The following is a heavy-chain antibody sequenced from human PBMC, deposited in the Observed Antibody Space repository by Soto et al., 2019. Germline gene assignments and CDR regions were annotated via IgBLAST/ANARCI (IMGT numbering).Heavy chain of an antibody. CDR3: ARYVAPSPTVIRPFDY. CDR2: ISGSGGSI. Sequence: PGGSLRLSCVASGFPLTNYAMTWVRQAPGKGLEWVSVISGSGGSIYYADSVKGRFSISRDTSRNTLYLHMNGLRAEDAALYYCARYVAPSPTVIRPFDYWGQGTLVTVSS. CDR1: GFPLTNYA. V-gene: IGHV3-23*01. D-gene: IGHD1-1*01. J-gene: IGHJ4*02.